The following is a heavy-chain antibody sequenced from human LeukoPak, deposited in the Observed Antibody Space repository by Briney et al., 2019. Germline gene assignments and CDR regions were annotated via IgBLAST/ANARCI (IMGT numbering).Heavy chain of an antibody. Sequence: SQTLXLTCTVSGGSISSGDYYWSWIRQPPGKGLEWIGYIYYSGSTYYNPSLKSRVTISVDTSKNQFSLKLSSVTAADTAVYYCARGRPDTAMARPSYYFDYWGQGTLVTVSS. V-gene: IGHV4-30-4*08. CDR3: ARGRPDTAMARPSYYFDY. CDR2: IYYSGST. D-gene: IGHD5-18*01. J-gene: IGHJ4*02. CDR1: GGSISSGDYY.